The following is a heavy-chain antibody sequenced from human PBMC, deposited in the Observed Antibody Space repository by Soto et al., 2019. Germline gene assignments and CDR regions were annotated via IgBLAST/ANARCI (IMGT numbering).Heavy chain of an antibody. CDR1: GFTFSSYA. D-gene: IGHD2-21*01. CDR3: AKDLCGGDCYPVFDD. Sequence: GGSLRLSCAASGFTFSSYAMSWVRQAPGKGLEWVSAISGSGGSTYYADSVKGRFTISRDNSKNTLYLQMNSLRAEDTAVYYCAKDLCGGDCYPVFDDWGQGTLVTVSS. CDR2: ISGSGGST. V-gene: IGHV3-23*01. J-gene: IGHJ4*02.